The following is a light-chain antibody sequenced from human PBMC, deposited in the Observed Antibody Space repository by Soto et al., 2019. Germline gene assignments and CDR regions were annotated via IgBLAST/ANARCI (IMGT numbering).Light chain of an antibody. J-gene: IGKJ1*01. Sequence: DFQMTQSPSTLSASVGDRVTITCRASQTITTWLAWYQQKPGKAPKLLIYDASTLESGVPSRFSGSGFGTEFSLTISSLQPDDFASYYCQQYNTLSGTFGQGTKVDIK. V-gene: IGKV1-5*01. CDR3: QQYNTLSGT. CDR1: QTITTW. CDR2: DAS.